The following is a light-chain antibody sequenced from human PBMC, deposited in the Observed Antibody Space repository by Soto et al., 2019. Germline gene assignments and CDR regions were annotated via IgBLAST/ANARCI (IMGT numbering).Light chain of an antibody. J-gene: IGKJ5*01. CDR1: QSVSSN. CDR3: QQRSNWPST. Sequence: EIVMTQSPATLSVSPGERATLSCRASQSVSSNLAWYQQKPGQAPRLLIYGASTRATGIPARFSGRGSGTDFTLTVSSLEPEDFAVYYCQQRSNWPSTFGQGTRLEIK. CDR2: GAS. V-gene: IGKV3-15*01.